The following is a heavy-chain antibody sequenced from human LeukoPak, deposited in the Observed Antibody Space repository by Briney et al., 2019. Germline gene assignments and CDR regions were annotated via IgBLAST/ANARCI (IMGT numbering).Heavy chain of an antibody. CDR1: GFTFSGYW. D-gene: IGHD2-2*01. V-gene: IGHV3-7*01. J-gene: IGHJ4*02. CDR2: INEDGSKK. Sequence: GGSLRLSCAASGFTFSGYWMSWVRQAPGKGLEWVANINEDGSKKYYVDSVKGRLTISRDNAEKSLYLQMDSLRAEDTAVYYCAKEGQKGYCSSTSCYPGYFDYWGQGTLVTVSS. CDR3: AKEGQKGYCSSTSCYPGYFDY.